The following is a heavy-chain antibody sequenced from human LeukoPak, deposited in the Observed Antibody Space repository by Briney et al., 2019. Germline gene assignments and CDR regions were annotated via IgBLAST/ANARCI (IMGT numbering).Heavy chain of an antibody. D-gene: IGHD6-19*01. Sequence: PGGSLRLSCAASGFTFSSSAMSWVRQAPGKGLECVSVISGSGGSTYYADSVKGRFTISRDNSKSTLYLQMNSLRVEDTAVYYCAKGGSGWYVGLFDYWGQGTVVTVSS. J-gene: IGHJ4*02. CDR3: AKGGSGWYVGLFDY. CDR1: GFTFSSSA. CDR2: ISGSGGST. V-gene: IGHV3-23*01.